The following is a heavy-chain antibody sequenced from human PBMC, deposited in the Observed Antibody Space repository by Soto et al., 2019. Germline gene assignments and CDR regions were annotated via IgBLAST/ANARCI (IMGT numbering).Heavy chain of an antibody. V-gene: IGHV3-9*01. J-gene: IGHJ5*02. CDR2: INWNSGIT. CDR3: AKGRGALTVVSNWFDP. CDR1: GFTFEDHA. Sequence: GGSLRLSCAAIGFTFEDHAMHWIRQVPGKGLEWVAGINWNSGITGYADSVKGRFTISRDNANNSPHLEMNSLKSEDTALYYCAKGRGALTVVSNWFDPWGQGTLVTVSS. D-gene: IGHD3-22*01.